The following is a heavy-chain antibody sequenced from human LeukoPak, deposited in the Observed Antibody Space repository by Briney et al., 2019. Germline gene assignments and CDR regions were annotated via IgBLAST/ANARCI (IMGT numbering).Heavy chain of an antibody. Sequence: SETLSLTCTVSGGSISSSGYYWGWMRQPPGKWLEWVVSIYYSGSTYYNPCLRSRVTISVDPPKHQFYLKLSSVTAADTAVYYSARGGTGPTFGYWGQGTLVTVSS. J-gene: IGHJ4*02. V-gene: IGHV4-39*07. CDR2: IYYSGST. CDR1: GGSISSSGYY. D-gene: IGHD1-1*01. CDR3: ARGGTGPTFGY.